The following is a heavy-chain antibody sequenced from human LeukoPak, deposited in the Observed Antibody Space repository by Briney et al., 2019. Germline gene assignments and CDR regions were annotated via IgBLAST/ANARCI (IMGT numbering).Heavy chain of an antibody. D-gene: IGHD4-11*01. CDR2: IYYSGST. J-gene: IGHJ4*02. CDR3: ARDRLQFYFDY. Sequence: TSETLSLTCTVSGGSISSYYWSWIRQPPGKGLEWIGYIYYSGSTNYNPSLKSRVTISVDTSKNQFSLKLSSVTAADTAVYYCARDRLQFYFDYWGQGTLVTVSS. CDR1: GGSISSYY. V-gene: IGHV4-59*01.